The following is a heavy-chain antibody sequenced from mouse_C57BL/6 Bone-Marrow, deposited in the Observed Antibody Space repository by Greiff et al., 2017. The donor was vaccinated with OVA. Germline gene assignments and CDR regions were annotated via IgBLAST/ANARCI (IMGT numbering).Heavy chain of an antibody. CDR1: GYTFTSYW. J-gene: IGHJ3*01. CDR3: ARGGSFAY. CDR2: IDPSDSYT. V-gene: IGHV1-69*01. Sequence: QVQLQQPGAELVMPGASVKLSCKASGYTFTSYWMHWVKQRPGQGLEWIGEIDPSDSYTNYNQKFKGKSTLTVDKSSSTAYMQLSSLTSEDAAVYYGARGGSFAYWGQGTLVTVSA.